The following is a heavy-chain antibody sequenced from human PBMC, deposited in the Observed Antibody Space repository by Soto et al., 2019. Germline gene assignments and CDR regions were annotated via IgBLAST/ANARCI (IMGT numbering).Heavy chain of an antibody. D-gene: IGHD1-1*01. J-gene: IGHJ6*02. CDR1: GYTFTSYD. Sequence: ASVKVSCKASGYTFTSYDINWVRQATGQGLEWMGWMNPNSGNTGYAQKFQGRVTMTRNTSISTAYMELSSLRSEDTAVYYCARGRGKFDYYYYGMDVWGQGXTVTVSS. V-gene: IGHV1-8*01. CDR2: MNPNSGNT. CDR3: ARGRGKFDYYYYGMDV.